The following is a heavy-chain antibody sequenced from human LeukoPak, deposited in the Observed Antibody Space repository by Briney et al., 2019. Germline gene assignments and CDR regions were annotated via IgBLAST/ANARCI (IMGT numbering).Heavy chain of an antibody. Sequence: ASVKVSCKASGYTFTNYYMHWVRQAPGQGLEWMGIINPSGGSTRYAQKFQGRVAMTRDTSTSTVYMELSSLRSEDTAVYYCARDLTPVLRYFGTSHLSWFDPWGQGTLVTVSS. CDR2: INPSGGST. V-gene: IGHV1-46*01. J-gene: IGHJ5*02. CDR3: ARDLTPVLRYFGTSHLSWFDP. CDR1: GYTFTNYY. D-gene: IGHD3-9*01.